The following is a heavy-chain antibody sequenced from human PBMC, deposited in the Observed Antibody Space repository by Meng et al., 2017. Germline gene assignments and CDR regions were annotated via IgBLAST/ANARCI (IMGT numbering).Heavy chain of an antibody. CDR3: ARVVAATTLFLDY. V-gene: IGHV4-4*02. J-gene: IGHJ4*02. Sequence: QVQVQGAGRGLVTPAWPLSLPCAVSGGSISSSSWLCWVRQPPGKGLEWIREIYHSGSTNYNPSLKSRVTISVDKSKNQFSLKLSSVTAADTAVYYCARVVAATTLFLDYWGQGTLVTVSS. CDR1: GGSISSSSW. D-gene: IGHD2-15*01. CDR2: IYHSGST.